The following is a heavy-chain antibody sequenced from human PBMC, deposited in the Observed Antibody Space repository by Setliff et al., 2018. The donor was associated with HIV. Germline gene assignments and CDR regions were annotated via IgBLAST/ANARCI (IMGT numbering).Heavy chain of an antibody. CDR1: GFTFSDYY. V-gene: IGHV3-11*04. J-gene: IGHJ4*02. Sequence: PGESLKISCAASGFTFSDYYISWIRQSPGKGLEWVAYINTGGNVIYYADSVKGRFTISRDNAKNSLYLQMNSLRAEDTAVYYCAREILSSSAIDYWGQGTRVTVSS. CDR2: INTGGNVI. D-gene: IGHD6-6*01. CDR3: AREILSSSAIDY.